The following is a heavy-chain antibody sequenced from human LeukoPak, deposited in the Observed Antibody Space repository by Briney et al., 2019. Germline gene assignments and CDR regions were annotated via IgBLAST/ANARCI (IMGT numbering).Heavy chain of an antibody. Sequence: GGSLRLSCAASGFTFSSYAMSWVRQAPGKGLEWVSAISGSGGSTYYADSVKGRFTISRDNSKNTLHLQMNSLRAEDTAVYYCAKAPVDHYYGSGSLDYWGQGTLVTVSS. J-gene: IGHJ4*02. CDR2: ISGSGGST. CDR1: GFTFSSYA. CDR3: AKAPVDHYYGSGSLDY. V-gene: IGHV3-23*01. D-gene: IGHD3-10*01.